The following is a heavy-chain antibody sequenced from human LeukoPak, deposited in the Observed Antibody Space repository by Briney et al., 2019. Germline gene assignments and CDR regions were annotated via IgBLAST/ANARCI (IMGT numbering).Heavy chain of an antibody. CDR3: ARAVWYYDSSAYDAFDI. CDR1: GFTFSSYE. Sequence: GGSLRLSCAASGFTFSSYEMNWVRQAPGKGLEWVSYISSSSSYIYYADSVKGRFTISRDNAKNSLYLQMNSLRAEDTAVYYCARAVWYYDSSAYDAFDIWGQGAMVTVSS. D-gene: IGHD3-22*01. V-gene: IGHV3-21*01. CDR2: ISSSSSYI. J-gene: IGHJ3*02.